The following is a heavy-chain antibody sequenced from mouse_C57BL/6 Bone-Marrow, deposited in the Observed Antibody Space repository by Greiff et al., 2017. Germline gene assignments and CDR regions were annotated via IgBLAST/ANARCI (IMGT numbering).Heavy chain of an antibody. D-gene: IGHD1-1*01. J-gene: IGHJ1*03. CDR2: IYPGDGDT. CDR1: GYAFSSSW. CDR3: VPWGTTVVHRYFDV. V-gene: IGHV1-82*01. Sequence: VQLQQSGPELVKPGASVKISCKASGYAFSSSWMNWVKQRPGKGLEWIGRIYPGDGDTNYNGKFKGKATLTADKSSSTAYMQLSSLTSEDSAVYFCVPWGTTVVHRYFDVWGTGTTVTVSS.